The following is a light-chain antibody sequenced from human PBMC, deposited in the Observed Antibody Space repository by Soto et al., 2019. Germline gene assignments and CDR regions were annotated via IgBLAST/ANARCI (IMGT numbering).Light chain of an antibody. CDR3: QSYDSSLSGPVV. Sequence: QSVLTQPPSVSGAPGQRVTISCTGSSSNIGAGFDVHWYQQLPGTAPRLLIYGYNNRPSGVPDRFSGSKSGTSASLAITGLQAEDEADYYCQSYDSSLSGPVVFGGGTKVTVL. CDR2: GYN. CDR1: SSNIGAGFD. J-gene: IGLJ2*01. V-gene: IGLV1-40*01.